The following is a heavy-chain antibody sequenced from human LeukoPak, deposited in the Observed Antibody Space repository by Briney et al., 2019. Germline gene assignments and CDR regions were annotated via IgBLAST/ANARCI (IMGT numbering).Heavy chain of an antibody. CDR3: AREGGYYHDNWFDP. Sequence: KPSETLSLTCIVSGGSISSHYWSWIRQPPGKGLEWIGYIYYSGSTNYNPSLKSRVTISVDTSKNQFSLKLSSVTAADTAVYYCAREGGYYHDNWFDPWGQGTLVTVSS. D-gene: IGHD3-22*01. J-gene: IGHJ5*02. CDR1: GGSISSHY. V-gene: IGHV4-59*11. CDR2: IYYSGST.